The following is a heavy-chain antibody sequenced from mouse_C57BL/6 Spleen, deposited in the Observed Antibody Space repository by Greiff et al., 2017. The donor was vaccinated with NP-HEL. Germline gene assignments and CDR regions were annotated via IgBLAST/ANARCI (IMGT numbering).Heavy chain of an antibody. V-gene: IGHV1-80*01. Sequence: QVQLQQSGAELVKPGASVKISCKASGYAFSSYWMNWVKQRPGKGLEWIGQIYPGDGDTNYNGKFKGKATLTADKSSSTAYMQLSSLTSEDSAVYFCARDAYGSSPLFAYWGQGTLVTVSA. D-gene: IGHD1-1*01. J-gene: IGHJ3*01. CDR1: GYAFSSYW. CDR2: IYPGDGDT. CDR3: ARDAYGSSPLFAY.